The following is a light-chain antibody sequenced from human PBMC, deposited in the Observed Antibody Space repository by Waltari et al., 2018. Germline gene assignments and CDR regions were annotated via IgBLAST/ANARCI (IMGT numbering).Light chain of an antibody. V-gene: IGKV4-1*01. CDR3: QQYFRAPYT. CDR1: QSVLHSSNNKNY. Sequence: DIVMTQSPDSLAVSLGGRATINCQSRQSVLHSSNNKNYLAWYQQKPRQPPKLLIYCASTRDSGVPDRFSGSGSGTDFTLTISSLQAEDVAVYYCQQYFRAPYTFGQGTKLEIK. J-gene: IGKJ2*01. CDR2: CAS.